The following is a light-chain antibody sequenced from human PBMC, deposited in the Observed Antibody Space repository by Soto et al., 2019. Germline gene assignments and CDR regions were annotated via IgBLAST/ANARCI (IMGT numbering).Light chain of an antibody. CDR2: GDN. CDR3: AAWDGSLNNVL. CDR1: GSSIGTNT. Sequence: QSVLTQPPSASGTPGQRVTISCSGGGSSIGTNTVNWYRQLPGTAPKLVIFGDNQRLSGVPDRFSGSKSGTSASLAISGLQSEDEADYYCAAWDGSLNNVLFGGGTKLTVL. V-gene: IGLV1-44*01. J-gene: IGLJ2*01.